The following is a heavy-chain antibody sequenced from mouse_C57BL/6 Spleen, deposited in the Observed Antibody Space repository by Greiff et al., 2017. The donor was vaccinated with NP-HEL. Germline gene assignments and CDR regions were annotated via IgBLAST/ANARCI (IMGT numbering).Heavy chain of an antibody. CDR1: GYAFSSSW. D-gene: IGHD2-3*01. Sequence: QVQLQQSGPELVKPGASVKISCKASGYAFSSSWMNWVKQRPGKGLEWIGRIYPGDGDTNYNGKFKGKATLTADKSSSTAYMQLSSLTSEDSAVYFCARVGYYVDYAMDYWGQGTSVTVSS. J-gene: IGHJ4*01. CDR2: IYPGDGDT. V-gene: IGHV1-82*01. CDR3: ARVGYYVDYAMDY.